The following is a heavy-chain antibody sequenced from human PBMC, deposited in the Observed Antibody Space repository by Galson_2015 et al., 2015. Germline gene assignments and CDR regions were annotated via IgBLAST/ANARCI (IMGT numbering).Heavy chain of an antibody. CDR2: ISGSGGST. J-gene: IGHJ5*02. CDR3: AKDRGVTGVLVSWFDP. V-gene: IGHV3-23*01. CDR1: GFTFSSYA. Sequence: SLRLSCAASGFTFSSYAMSWVRQAPGKGLEWVSAISGSGGSTYYADSVKGRFTISRDNSKNTLYLQMNSLRAEDTAVYYCAKDRGVTGVLVSWFDPWGQGTLVTVSS. D-gene: IGHD6-13*01.